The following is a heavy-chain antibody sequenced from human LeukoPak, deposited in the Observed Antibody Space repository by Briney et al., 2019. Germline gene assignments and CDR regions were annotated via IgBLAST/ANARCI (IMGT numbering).Heavy chain of an antibody. V-gene: IGHV3-21*01. J-gene: IGHJ4*02. CDR1: GFTFSSYS. D-gene: IGHD3-22*01. Sequence: KPGGSLRLSCAGSGFTFSSYSMNWVRQAPGKGLEWVSSISSNSNYIFYADSVKGRFTISRDNAKNSLFLQMNTLRAEDTAMYYCVRQYSYDSSGYYPWDYWGQGTLVTVSS. CDR2: ISSNSNYI. CDR3: VRQYSYDSSGYYPWDY.